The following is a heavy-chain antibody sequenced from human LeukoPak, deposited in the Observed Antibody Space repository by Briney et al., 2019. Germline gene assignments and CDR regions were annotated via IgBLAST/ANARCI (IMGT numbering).Heavy chain of an antibody. CDR2: INGDGSTT. Sequence: PGGSLRLSCAASGFTFSSYCIHWVRQAPGKGPLWVSHINGDGSTTNYADSVKGRFTISRDNAKNTLYLQMNSLRAEDTAVYYCAEAASVRGVSYWGQGTLVTVSS. D-gene: IGHD3-10*01. V-gene: IGHV3-74*01. CDR1: GFTFSSYC. CDR3: AEAASVRGVSY. J-gene: IGHJ4*02.